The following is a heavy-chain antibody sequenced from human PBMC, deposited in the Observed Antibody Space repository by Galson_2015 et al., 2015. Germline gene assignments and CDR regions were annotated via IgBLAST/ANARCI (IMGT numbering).Heavy chain of an antibody. CDR1: GGTFSSYA. D-gene: IGHD2-15*01. J-gene: IGHJ5*02. V-gene: IGHV1-69*04. Sequence: SVKVSCKASGGTFSSYAISWVRQAPGQGLEWMGRIIPILGIANYAQKFQGRVTITADKSTSTAYMELSSLRSEDTAVYYRAREGRAYCSGGSCPPPGPFDPWGQGTLVTVSS. CDR3: AREGRAYCSGGSCPPPGPFDP. CDR2: IIPILGIA.